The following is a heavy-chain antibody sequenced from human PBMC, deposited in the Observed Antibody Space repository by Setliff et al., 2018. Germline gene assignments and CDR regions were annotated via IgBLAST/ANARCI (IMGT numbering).Heavy chain of an antibody. CDR1: GFISDDYG. D-gene: IGHD3-10*01. V-gene: IGHV3-20*04. Sequence: GGSLRLSCEVSGFISDDYGTNWVRQSPGKGLEWVSGISWNGGGSGYADSVKGRFTISRDNSKNTLYLQMNSLRPEDTAVYYCAKEQSSGGSRSPDFDAWGQGSLVTVSS. CDR2: ISWNGGGS. J-gene: IGHJ4*02. CDR3: AKEQSSGGSRSPDFDA.